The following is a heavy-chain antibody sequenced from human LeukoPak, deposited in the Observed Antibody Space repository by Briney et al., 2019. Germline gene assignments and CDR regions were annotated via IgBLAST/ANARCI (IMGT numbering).Heavy chain of an antibody. V-gene: IGHV3-23*01. CDR1: GFTFSSYA. J-gene: IGHJ4*02. D-gene: IGHD2-15*01. CDR2: ISGSGGST. Sequence: SLXXXCXASGFTFSSYAMSWVRQAPGKGLEWVSAISGSGGSTYYADSVKGRFTISRDNSKNTLYLQMNSLRAEDTAVYYCAKRGDIVVVVADYYFDYWGQGTLVTVSS. CDR3: AKRGDIVVVVADYYFDY.